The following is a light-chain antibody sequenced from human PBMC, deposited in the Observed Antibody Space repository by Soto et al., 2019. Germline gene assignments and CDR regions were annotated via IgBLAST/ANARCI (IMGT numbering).Light chain of an antibody. V-gene: IGKV1-39*01. CDR3: QQSYSTPLT. CDR1: QSISSY. CDR2: AAS. J-gene: IGKJ4*01. Sequence: DIQMTQSPSSLSASVGDRVTITCRASQSISSYLNWYQQKPGKAPKLLIYAASSLQSGVPSRFSGSGSGTNFTLTISSLQPEDFATYYCQQSYSTPLTFGGGNKVDIK.